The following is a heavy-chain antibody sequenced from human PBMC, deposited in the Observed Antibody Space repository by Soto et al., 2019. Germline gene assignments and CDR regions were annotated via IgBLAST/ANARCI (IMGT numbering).Heavy chain of an antibody. J-gene: IGHJ4*02. Sequence: GGSLRLSCAASGFTFTTYGMHWVRQAPGKGLEWVAFISYDEINKYYADSVKGRFTISKDNSKNTLYLQMNSLRAEDTAVYYCARDYAGYFDYWGQGTLVTVSS. CDR2: ISYDEINK. D-gene: IGHD3-10*01. V-gene: IGHV3-30*03. CDR3: ARDYAGYFDY. CDR1: GFTFTTYG.